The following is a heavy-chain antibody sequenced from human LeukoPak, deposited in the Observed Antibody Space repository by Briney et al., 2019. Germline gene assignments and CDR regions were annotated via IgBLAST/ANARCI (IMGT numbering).Heavy chain of an antibody. Sequence: GGPLRLSCAGSGISFSRYWMAWVRQATGKGPEWVASINQDISRIHYVDSVKGRFTISRDNAKNSLFLQMNSLRVEDTAVYFCARLKDDVTKFDYWGQGTLVTVSS. J-gene: IGHJ4*02. D-gene: IGHD2-8*01. CDR3: ARLKDDVTKFDY. CDR2: INQDISRI. CDR1: GISFSRYW. V-gene: IGHV3-7*01.